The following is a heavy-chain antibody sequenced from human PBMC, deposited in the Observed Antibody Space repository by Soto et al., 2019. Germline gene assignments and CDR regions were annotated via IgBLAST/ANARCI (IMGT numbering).Heavy chain of an antibody. J-gene: IGHJ6*02. Sequence: GGSLRLSCAASGFTFSSYAMHWVRQAPGKGLEWVAVISYDGSNKYYADSVKGRFTISRDNSKNTLYLQMNSLRAEDTAVYYCARVRHIIDPFRLTSYYYYGMDVWGQGTTVTVSS. CDR3: ARVRHIIDPFRLTSYYYYGMDV. CDR1: GFTFSSYA. V-gene: IGHV3-30-3*01. D-gene: IGHD3-10*01. CDR2: ISYDGSNK.